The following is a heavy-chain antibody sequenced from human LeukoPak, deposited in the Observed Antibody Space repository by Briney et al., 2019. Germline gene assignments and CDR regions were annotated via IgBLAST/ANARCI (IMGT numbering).Heavy chain of an antibody. V-gene: IGHV4-34*01. CDR3: ARGRFGGHSYYYMDV. D-gene: IGHD3-3*01. Sequence: SETLSLTCAVFGGPFSDYYWSWIRRPPGKGLEWLGEINHNGSANYMPSLKSRVSISVDTSKNQFSLRLSSVTAADTAFYYCARGRFGGHSYYYMDVWGKGTAVTVSS. CDR1: GGPFSDYY. CDR2: INHNGSA. J-gene: IGHJ6*03.